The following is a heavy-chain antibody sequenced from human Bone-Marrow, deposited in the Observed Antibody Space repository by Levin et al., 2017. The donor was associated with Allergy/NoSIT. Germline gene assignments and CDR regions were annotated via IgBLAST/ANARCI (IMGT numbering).Heavy chain of an antibody. CDR1: GYTFTTYW. CDR3: VRRMGRYDESDYDGGTDFCYHYAMDV. CDR2: TYPGDSET. J-gene: IGHJ6*02. V-gene: IGHV5-51*01. D-gene: IGHD4-23*01. Sequence: GESLKISCQASGYTFTTYWIGWVRQMPGKGLEWMGITYPGDSETRYSPSFQGQVTISVDKSISITYLQWSSLKASDTAMYYCVRRMGRYDESDYDGGTDFCYHYAMDVWGQGTTVTVS.